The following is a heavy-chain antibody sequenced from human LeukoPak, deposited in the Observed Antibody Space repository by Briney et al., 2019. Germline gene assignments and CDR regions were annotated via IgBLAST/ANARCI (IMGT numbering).Heavy chain of an antibody. CDR3: ARGMDYDFWSGYYFWFDP. J-gene: IGHJ5*02. Sequence: ASVKVSCEASGYTFTSYDINWVRQATGQGLEWMGWMNPNSGNTGYAQKFQGRVTMTRNTSISTAYMELSSLRSEDTAVYYCARGMDYDFWSGYYFWFDPWGQGTLVTVSS. CDR2: MNPNSGNT. CDR1: GYTFTSYD. V-gene: IGHV1-8*01. D-gene: IGHD3-3*01.